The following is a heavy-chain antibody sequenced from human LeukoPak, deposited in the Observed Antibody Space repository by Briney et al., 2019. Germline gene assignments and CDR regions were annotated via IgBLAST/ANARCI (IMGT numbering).Heavy chain of an antibody. D-gene: IGHD3-16*02. V-gene: IGHV4-39*07. CDR2: ISYSGST. J-gene: IGHJ4*02. CDR3: ARGRTHARSYYFDY. Sequence: SETLSLTCTVSGGSISSSSYYWGWIRQPPGKGLEWIGSISYSGSTHYNPSLKSRVTVSRDTSKNQFSLKLSSVTAADTAVYYCARGRTHARSYYFDYWGQGTLVTVSS. CDR1: GGSISSSSYY.